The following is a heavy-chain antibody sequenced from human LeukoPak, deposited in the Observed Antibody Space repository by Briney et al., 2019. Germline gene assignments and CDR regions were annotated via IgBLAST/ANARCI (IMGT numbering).Heavy chain of an antibody. D-gene: IGHD6-6*01. V-gene: IGHV4-34*01. CDR3: ARGAHARPVDY. CDR2: INHSGST. Sequence: SETLSLTCAVYGGSFSGYYWSWIRQPPGKGLEWIGEINHSGSTNYNPSLKSRLTISVDTSKNQFSLKLSSVTAADTAVYYCARGAHARPVDYWGQGTLVTVSS. CDR1: GGSFSGYY. J-gene: IGHJ4*02.